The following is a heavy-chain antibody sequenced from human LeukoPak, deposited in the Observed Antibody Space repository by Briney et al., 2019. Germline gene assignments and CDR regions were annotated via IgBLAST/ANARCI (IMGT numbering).Heavy chain of an antibody. J-gene: IGHJ4*02. Sequence: PSQTLSLTCTVSGGSISSGGYYWSWIRQHPGKGLEWIGYIYYSGSTYYNPSLKSRATISVDTSKNQFSLKLSSVTAADTAVYYCARVRVGCSSTSCYREVDYWGQGTLVTVSS. V-gene: IGHV4-31*03. CDR1: GGSISSGGYY. CDR3: ARVRVGCSSTSCYREVDY. D-gene: IGHD2-2*02. CDR2: IYYSGST.